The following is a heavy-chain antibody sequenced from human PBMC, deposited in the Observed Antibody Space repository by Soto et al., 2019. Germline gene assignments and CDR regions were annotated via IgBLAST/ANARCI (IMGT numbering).Heavy chain of an antibody. CDR2: ISAYNGNT. CDR1: GYTFTSYG. D-gene: IGHD2-2*02. Sequence: ASVKVSCKASGYTFTSYGISWVRQAPGQGLEWMGWISAYNGNTNYAQKLQGRVTMTTDTSTSTAYMELRSLRSDDTAVYYCARDRDIVVVPAAISNYYYGMDVWGQGTTVTVSS. CDR3: ARDRDIVVVPAAISNYYYGMDV. V-gene: IGHV1-18*04. J-gene: IGHJ6*02.